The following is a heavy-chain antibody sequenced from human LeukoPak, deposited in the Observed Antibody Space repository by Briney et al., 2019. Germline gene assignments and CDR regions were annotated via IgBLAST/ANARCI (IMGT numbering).Heavy chain of an antibody. CDR2: IWFDGSNK. Sequence: PGRSLRLSCAASRFTFSNYCMHWVRQAPGKGLEWLAVIWFDGSNKYYADSVKGRFTISRDNYKNTLFLLMNGLRAEDTAVYYCARDRSSWSPFYYFDYWGRGTLVTVSS. CDR3: ARDRSSWSPFYYFDY. D-gene: IGHD6-13*01. J-gene: IGHJ4*02. V-gene: IGHV3-33*01. CDR1: RFTFSNYC.